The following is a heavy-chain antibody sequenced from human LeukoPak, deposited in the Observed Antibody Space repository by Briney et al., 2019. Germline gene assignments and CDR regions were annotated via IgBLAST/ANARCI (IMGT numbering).Heavy chain of an antibody. J-gene: IGHJ6*02. V-gene: IGHV1-2*06. D-gene: IGHD6-19*01. CDR3: ACLYQWQVSYYSHGMDV. Sequence: ASVTVSCTASGYTFTDYYMHWVRQAPGQGLEWVGRINPNTGGTNYAQRFQGRVTLTRDTSITTAYMGLSSLRSDDTAIYYCACLYQWQVSYYSHGMDVWGQGTTVTVSS. CDR2: INPNTGGT. CDR1: GYTFTDYY.